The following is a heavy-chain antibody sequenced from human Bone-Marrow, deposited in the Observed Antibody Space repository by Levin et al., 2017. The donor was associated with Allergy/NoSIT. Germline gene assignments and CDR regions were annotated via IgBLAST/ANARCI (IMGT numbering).Heavy chain of an antibody. J-gene: IGHJ1*01. CDR3: TRDSEGHFQN. CDR1: GFTFSDNW. CDR2: INGDGSDT. Sequence: SGGSLRLSCAASGFTFSDNWMRWVRQAPGKGLVWVSFINGDGSDTNYADSVKGRFTISRDNTKNTLYLQMNSVGAEDSAVYYCTRDSEGHFQNWGQGTLVTVSS. V-gene: IGHV3-74*01.